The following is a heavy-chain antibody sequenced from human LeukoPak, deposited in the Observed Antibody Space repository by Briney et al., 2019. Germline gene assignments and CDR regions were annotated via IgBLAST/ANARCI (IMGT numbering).Heavy chain of an antibody. V-gene: IGHV3-53*01. D-gene: IGHD5-18*01. CDR2: IYSGGST. CDR3: ARDLGTASFDY. CDR1: GFTVSSNY. J-gene: IGHJ4*02. Sequence: GGSLRLSCAASGFTVSSNYMGWVRQAPGKGLEWVSVIYSGGSTYYADSVKGRFTISRDNSKNTLYLQMNSLRAEDTAVYYCARDLGTASFDYWGQGTLVTVSS.